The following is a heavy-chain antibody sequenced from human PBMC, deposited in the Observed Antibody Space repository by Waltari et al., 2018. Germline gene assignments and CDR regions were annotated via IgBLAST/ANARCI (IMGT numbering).Heavy chain of an antibody. D-gene: IGHD2-2*02. CDR2: RSYEGSSK. Sequence: QVQMVESGGGVVQPGRSLRLSCAASGFTFSSYSIHWVRQAPGKGLEWVALRSYEGSSKYYADAVKGRFTVSRDNSKNTVDLQLNSLRVEDTAVYYCAREDICRSTTCYTLDYWGLGTLVTVSS. CDR1: GFTFSSYS. CDR3: AREDICRSTTCYTLDY. V-gene: IGHV3-30*01. J-gene: IGHJ4*02.